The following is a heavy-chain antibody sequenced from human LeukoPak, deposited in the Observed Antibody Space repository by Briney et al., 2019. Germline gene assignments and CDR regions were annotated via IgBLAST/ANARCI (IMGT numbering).Heavy chain of an antibody. Sequence: ASVKVSCKASGYTFTSYAMNWVRQAPGQGLEWMGWINTNTGNPTYAQGFTGRFVFSLDTSVSTAYLQISSLKAEDTAVYYCARRIAVGHYYYYYMDVWGKGTTVTVSS. CDR1: GYTFTSYA. V-gene: IGHV7-4-1*02. J-gene: IGHJ6*03. D-gene: IGHD6-19*01. CDR3: ARRIAVGHYYYYYMDV. CDR2: INTNTGNP.